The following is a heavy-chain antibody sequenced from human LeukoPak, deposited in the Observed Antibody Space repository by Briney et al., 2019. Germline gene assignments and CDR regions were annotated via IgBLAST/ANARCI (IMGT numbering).Heavy chain of an antibody. V-gene: IGHV3-30*18. J-gene: IGHJ6*04. D-gene: IGHD6-13*01. CDR1: GFTFSNYG. CDR2: ISYDGSYK. Sequence: PGRSLRLSCAASGFTFSNYGMHWVRQAPGKGLEWVAVISYDGSYKYSADSVKGRFTISRDNSKNTLYLRMNSLRAEDTAVYYCAKEKTYSSSWSYYYYGMDVWGKGTTVTVSS. CDR3: AKEKTYSSSWSYYYYGMDV.